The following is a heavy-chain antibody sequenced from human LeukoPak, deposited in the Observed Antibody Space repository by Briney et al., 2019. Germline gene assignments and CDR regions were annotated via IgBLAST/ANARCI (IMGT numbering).Heavy chain of an antibody. D-gene: IGHD1-7*01. CDR3: ARDLTGTTYVDY. V-gene: IGHV4-59*01. CDR2: IYYSGST. J-gene: IGHJ4*02. Sequence: PSETLSLTCTVSGGSISSYYWSWIRQPPGKGLEWIGYIYYSGSTNYTPSLKSRVTISVDTSKNQLSLKLSSVTAADTAVYYCARDLTGTTYVDYWGQGTLVTVSS. CDR1: GGSISSYY.